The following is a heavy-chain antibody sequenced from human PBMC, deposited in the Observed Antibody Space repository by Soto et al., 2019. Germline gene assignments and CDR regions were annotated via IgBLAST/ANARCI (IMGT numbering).Heavy chain of an antibody. CDR1: GFTFISYS. D-gene: IGHD6-19*01. V-gene: IGHV3-48*02. CDR2: ISSSSSTS. CDR3: ARDKGSGWPFHDYGMDV. J-gene: IGHJ6*02. Sequence: VGSLRLSCAASGFTFISYSMNWVRQAPGKGLEWVSYISSSSSTSYYAASVKGRFTISRDNAKNSQYLQMNSLRDEDTAVYYCARDKGSGWPFHDYGMDVWGQGTTVTVSS.